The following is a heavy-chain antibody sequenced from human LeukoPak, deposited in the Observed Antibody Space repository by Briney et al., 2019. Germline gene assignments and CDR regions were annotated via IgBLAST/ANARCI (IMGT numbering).Heavy chain of an antibody. D-gene: IGHD2-15*01. J-gene: IGHJ5*02. Sequence: SVKVSCKASGGTFSSYAISWVRQAPGQGLEWMGGIIPIFGTANYAQKFQGRVTITADKSTSTAYMELSSLRSGDTAVYYCARDRSIEVTVVAAIWFDPWGQGTLVTVSS. V-gene: IGHV1-69*06. CDR2: IIPIFGTA. CDR1: GGTFSSYA. CDR3: ARDRSIEVTVVAAIWFDP.